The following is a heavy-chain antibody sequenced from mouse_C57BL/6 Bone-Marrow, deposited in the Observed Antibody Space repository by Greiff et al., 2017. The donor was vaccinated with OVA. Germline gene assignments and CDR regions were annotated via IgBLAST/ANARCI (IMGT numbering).Heavy chain of an antibody. CDR2: IHPNSGST. V-gene: IGHV1-64*01. J-gene: IGHJ2*01. CDR3: ARQSNQTIYFDY. CDR1: GYTFTSYW. D-gene: IGHD1-3*01. Sequence: QVQLQQPGAELVKPGASVKLSCKASGYTFTSYWMHWVKQRPGQGLEWIGMIHPNSGSTNYNEKFKSKATLTVDTSSSTAYMQLSSLTSEDSAVYYCARQSNQTIYFDYWGQGTTLTVSS.